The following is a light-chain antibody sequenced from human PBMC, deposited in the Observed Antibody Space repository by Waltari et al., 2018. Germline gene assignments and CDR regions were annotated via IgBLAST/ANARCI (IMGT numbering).Light chain of an antibody. CDR2: DAT. CDR1: KNISTR. Sequence: DIQMTQSPSSLSASVGDRVTITARESKNISTRSTWYQQKPGKAPKVLSYDATTLQSGVQSRFSGSGSGTDFTLTIGSLQPEDFATYYCQQSRNIPYTFGQGTKLDIK. J-gene: IGKJ2*01. CDR3: QQSRNIPYT. V-gene: IGKV1-39*01.